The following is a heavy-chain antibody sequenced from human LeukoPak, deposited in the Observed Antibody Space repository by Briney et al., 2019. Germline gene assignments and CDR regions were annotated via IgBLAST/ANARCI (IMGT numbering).Heavy chain of an antibody. Sequence: ASVKVSCKASGYTFTGYYMHWVRQAPGQGLEWMGWINPNSGGTNYAQKFQGWVTMTRDTSISTAYMELSRLRSDDTAVYYCARGGIAAADPYGMDVWGQGTTVTVSS. CDR2: INPNSGGT. CDR3: ARGGIAAADPYGMDV. V-gene: IGHV1-2*04. D-gene: IGHD6-13*01. J-gene: IGHJ6*02. CDR1: GYTFTGYY.